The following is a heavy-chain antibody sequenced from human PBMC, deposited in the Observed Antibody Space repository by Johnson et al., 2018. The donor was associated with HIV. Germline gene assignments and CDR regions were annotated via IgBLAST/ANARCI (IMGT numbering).Heavy chain of an antibody. V-gene: IGHV3-30*18. Sequence: QVQVVESGGGAVQPGKSLRLACAASGFTFSGYGMHWVRQAPGKGLEWVAVISYDGSNKYYADSMKGRSTISRDNTKNTLYLQINSLKTEDTAVYYCAKLGDYSGINGFDIWGQGTMVTVSS. J-gene: IGHJ3*02. CDR1: GFTFSGYG. CDR2: ISYDGSNK. CDR3: AKLGDYSGINGFDI. D-gene: IGHD4-23*01.